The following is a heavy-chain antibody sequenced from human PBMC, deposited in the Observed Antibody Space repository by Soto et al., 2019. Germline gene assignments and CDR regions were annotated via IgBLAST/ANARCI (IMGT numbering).Heavy chain of an antibody. CDR3: ARPGAPADTVVYDF. CDR1: GYSFANYW. Sequence: GESLKISCKASGYSFANYWIGWVCQKPGKGLEWMGVIYPGDSETTYSPSFEGQVIISVDRSRGTAFLEWSSLKASDTAMYYCARPGAPADTVVYDFWGQGTQVTVSS. CDR2: IYPGDSET. V-gene: IGHV5-51*01. D-gene: IGHD5-18*01. J-gene: IGHJ4*02.